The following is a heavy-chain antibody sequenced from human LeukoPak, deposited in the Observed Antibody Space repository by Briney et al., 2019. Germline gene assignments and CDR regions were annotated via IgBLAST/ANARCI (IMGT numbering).Heavy chain of an antibody. Sequence: PGGSLRLSCAASGFTFSSYDMPWVRQATGKGLEWVSAIGTAGDTYYPGSVKGRFTISRENAKNSLYLQMNSLRAGDTAAYYCARALRDTGAFDIWGQGTMVTVSS. CDR2: IGTAGDT. CDR1: GFTFSSYD. J-gene: IGHJ3*02. V-gene: IGHV3-13*01. D-gene: IGHD1-14*01. CDR3: ARALRDTGAFDI.